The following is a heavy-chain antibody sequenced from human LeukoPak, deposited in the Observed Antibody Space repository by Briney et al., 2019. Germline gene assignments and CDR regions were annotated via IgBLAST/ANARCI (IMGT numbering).Heavy chain of an antibody. J-gene: IGHJ5*02. CDR3: ARGRYGTISRGWFDP. V-gene: IGHV4-38-2*02. CDR1: GYSINSGYY. CDR2: IYHSGST. Sequence: SETLSLTCTVSGYSINSGYYWGWIRQPPGKGLEWIGSIYHSGSTYYNPSLKSRVTISVDTSKKEISLKLSSVTAADTAVYYCARGRYGTISRGWFDPWGQGTLVTVSS. D-gene: IGHD1-14*01.